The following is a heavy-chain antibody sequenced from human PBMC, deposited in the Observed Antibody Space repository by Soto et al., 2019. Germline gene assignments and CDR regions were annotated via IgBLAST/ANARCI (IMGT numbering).Heavy chain of an antibody. J-gene: IGHJ4*02. CDR3: AREVHVHTPAFVY. CDR2: ISPMFGAA. V-gene: IGHV1-69*19. D-gene: IGHD3-10*02. Sequence: QVQLVQSGAEMKKPGSSVKVSCQSSGGTFNTYAMNGVRQAPGQGPEWMGDISPMFGAANYAPKFQGRVTITADESTGTSYMQLSSLTSEDTAPYFCAREVHVHTPAFVYWGQGTLVTVSS. CDR1: GGTFNTYA.